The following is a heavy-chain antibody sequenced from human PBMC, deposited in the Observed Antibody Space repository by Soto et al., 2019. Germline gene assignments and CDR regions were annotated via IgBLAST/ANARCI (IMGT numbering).Heavy chain of an antibody. CDR3: ATLSYDGNEFVGY. J-gene: IGHJ4*02. CDR1: GFTFSSYS. V-gene: IGHV3-30-3*01. Sequence: QVHLVESGGGVVQPGTFLRLSCAASGFTFSSYSMHWVRQAPGKGLDWVAVISAAGSQKYYADSVTGRFTISRDHSRNTLSLQMNSLSPEDTDMYYCATLSYDGNEFVGYWGQGTLVTVTS. D-gene: IGHD3-3*01. CDR2: ISAAGSQK.